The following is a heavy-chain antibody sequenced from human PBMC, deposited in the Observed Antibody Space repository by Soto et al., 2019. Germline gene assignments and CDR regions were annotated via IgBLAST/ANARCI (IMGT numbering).Heavy chain of an antibody. CDR3: ARGYDFWSGYSY. V-gene: IGHV3-30-3*01. CDR2: ISYDGSNK. Sequence: QVQLVESGGGVVQPGRSLRLSCAASGFTFSSYAMHWVRQAPGKGLEWVAVISYDGSNKYYADSVKGRFTISRDNSKNTLYLQMNSLRAEDTAVYYCARGYDFWSGYSYWGQGTLVTVSS. CDR1: GFTFSSYA. D-gene: IGHD3-3*01. J-gene: IGHJ4*02.